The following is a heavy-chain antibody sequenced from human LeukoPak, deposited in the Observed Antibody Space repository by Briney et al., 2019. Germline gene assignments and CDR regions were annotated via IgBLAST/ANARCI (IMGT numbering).Heavy chain of an antibody. CDR1: GGSISSYY. Sequence: SETLSLTCTVSGGSISSYYWSWIRQPPGKGLEWIGYIYYSGSTNYNPSLKSRVTISVDTSKNQFSLKLSSVTAADTAVYYCARGTMITFGGAFDAFDIWGQGTMVTASS. CDR3: ARGTMITFGGAFDAFDI. D-gene: IGHD3-16*01. J-gene: IGHJ3*02. V-gene: IGHV4-59*01. CDR2: IYYSGST.